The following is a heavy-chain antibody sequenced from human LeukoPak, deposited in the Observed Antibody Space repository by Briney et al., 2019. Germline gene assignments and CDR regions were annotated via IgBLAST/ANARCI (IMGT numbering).Heavy chain of an antibody. V-gene: IGHV4-59*11. Sequence: SETLSLTCTVSGGSISSHYWSWIRQPPGKGLEWIGYIYYSGSTNYNPSLKSRVTISVDTSKNQFSLKLSSVTAADTAVYYCARIRGSIVLMVYVDGYMGVWGKGTTVTISS. CDR1: GGSISSHY. CDR3: ARIRGSIVLMVYVDGYMGV. J-gene: IGHJ6*03. CDR2: IYYSGST. D-gene: IGHD2-8*01.